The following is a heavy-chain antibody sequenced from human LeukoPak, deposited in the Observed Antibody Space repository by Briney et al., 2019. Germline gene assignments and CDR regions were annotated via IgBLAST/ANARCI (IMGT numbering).Heavy chain of an antibody. V-gene: IGHV3-30*04. Sequence: GGSLRLSCAASGFAFSSHFMHWVRQAPGKGLQWVTSISYDGGNEYYADSVKGRFTISRDNSKNTLYLQMNSLRAEDTAVYYCAREEQLAFDYWGQGTLVTVSS. CDR3: AREEQLAFDY. J-gene: IGHJ4*02. CDR1: GFAFSSHF. D-gene: IGHD6-6*01. CDR2: ISYDGGNE.